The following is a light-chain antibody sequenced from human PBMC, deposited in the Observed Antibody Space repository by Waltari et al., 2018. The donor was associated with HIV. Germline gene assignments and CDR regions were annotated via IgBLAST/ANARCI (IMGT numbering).Light chain of an antibody. Sequence: SYELTQPPSVSVSPGQTARITCSGDALPKKYAYWYQQKPSQAPVLVIYKDNERPSGIPERFSGSSSGTTVTLTISGVQTEDEADYYCQSADSTGTYPDVFGPGTKVTVL. CDR1: ALPKKY. CDR2: KDN. V-gene: IGLV3-25*03. J-gene: IGLJ1*01. CDR3: QSADSTGTYPDV.